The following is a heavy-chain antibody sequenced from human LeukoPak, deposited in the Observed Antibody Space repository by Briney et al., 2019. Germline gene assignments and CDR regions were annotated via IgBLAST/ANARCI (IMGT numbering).Heavy chain of an antibody. CDR1: GFSFSSYA. V-gene: IGHV3-23*01. J-gene: IGHJ4*02. D-gene: IGHD6-13*01. CDR3: AKLYGSSRTLDY. CDR2: IRARGANT. Sequence: GGSLRLSCAASGFSFSSYAMSWVRQAPGKGLEWVSTIRARGANTYYAGSLKGRFTISRDTSKNTLYLQMNSLRAEDTAVYYCAKLYGSSRTLDYWGQGTLVT.